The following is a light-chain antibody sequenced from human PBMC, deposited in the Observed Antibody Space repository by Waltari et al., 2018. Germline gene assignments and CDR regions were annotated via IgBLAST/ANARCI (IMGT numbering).Light chain of an antibody. CDR2: GAS. CDR1: QSVGSN. CDR3: QHFKTYPIT. Sequence: EIVMTQSPATLSVSPGERAALSCRVSQSVGSNLAWYQQKPGQAPRLLIFGASTRATGIPARFSGSGSGTEFTLTISSLQSEDFSTYHCQHFKTYPITFGQGTRLEIK. V-gene: IGKV3-15*01. J-gene: IGKJ5*01.